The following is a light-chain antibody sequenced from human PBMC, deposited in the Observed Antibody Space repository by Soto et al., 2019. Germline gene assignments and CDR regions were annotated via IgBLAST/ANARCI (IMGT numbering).Light chain of an antibody. CDR3: QQRSNWPLPIT. CDR2: DAS. Sequence: EIVFTQSPATLSLSPGERATLSCSASQSVSSYLAWYQQKPGQAPRLLIYDASNRATGIPARFSGSGSGTDFTLTISSLEPEDFAVYYCQQRSNWPLPITFGQGTRLEIK. V-gene: IGKV3-11*01. J-gene: IGKJ5*01. CDR1: QSVSSY.